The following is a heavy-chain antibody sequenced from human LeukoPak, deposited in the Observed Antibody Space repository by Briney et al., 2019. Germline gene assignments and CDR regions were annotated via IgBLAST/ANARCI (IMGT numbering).Heavy chain of an antibody. Sequence: PSETLSLTCTVSGGSISGYYWSWIRQPPGKGLEWIGEIYHSGSTNYNPSLKSRVTISVDKSKNQFSLKLSSVTAADTAVYYCARARSSGYDYWGQGTLVTVSS. CDR3: ARARSSGYDY. J-gene: IGHJ4*02. D-gene: IGHD6-19*01. CDR1: GGSISGYY. CDR2: IYHSGST. V-gene: IGHV4-59*12.